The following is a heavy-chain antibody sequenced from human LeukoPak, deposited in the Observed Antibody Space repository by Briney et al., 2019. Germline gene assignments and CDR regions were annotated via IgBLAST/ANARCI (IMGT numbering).Heavy chain of an antibody. CDR3: AYDYVWGSYPEYYFDY. V-gene: IGHV3-23*01. CDR1: GFTFSSYA. D-gene: IGHD3-16*02. CDR2: ISGSVGTT. J-gene: IGHJ4*02. Sequence: GGSLRLSCAASGFTFSSYAMSWVRQAPGKGLEWVSAISGSVGTTYYADSVKGRFTISRDNSNNTLYLQMNSLRAEDTAVYYCAYDYVWGSYPEYYFDYWGQGTLVTVSS.